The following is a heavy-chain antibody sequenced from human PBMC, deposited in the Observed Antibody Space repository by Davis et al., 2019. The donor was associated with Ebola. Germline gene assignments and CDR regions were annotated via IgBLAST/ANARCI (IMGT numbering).Heavy chain of an antibody. Sequence: SETLSLTCTVSGGSISSGGYYWSWIRQHPGKGLEWIGYIYYSGSTYYNPSLKSRVTISVDTSKNQFSLKLSSVTAADTAVYYCARVLRYLWYFDLWGRGTLVTVSS. D-gene: IGHD3-9*01. V-gene: IGHV4-31*03. CDR2: IYYSGST. J-gene: IGHJ2*01. CDR1: GGSISSGGYY. CDR3: ARVLRYLWYFDL.